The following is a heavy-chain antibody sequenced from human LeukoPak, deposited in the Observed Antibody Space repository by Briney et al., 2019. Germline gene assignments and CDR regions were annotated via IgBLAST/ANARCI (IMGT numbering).Heavy chain of an antibody. CDR3: ARDPSYSRHGQKDCSSTSCYPKQDYEGDDY. CDR2: IIPIFGTA. Sequence: ASVKVSCKASGGTFSSYVISWVRQAPGQGLEWMGGIIPIFGTANYAQKFQGRVTITADESTSTAYMELSSLRSEDTAVYYCARDPSYSRHGQKDCSSTSCYPKQDYEGDDYWGQGTLVTVSS. D-gene: IGHD2-2*01. J-gene: IGHJ4*02. V-gene: IGHV1-69*01. CDR1: GGTFSSYV.